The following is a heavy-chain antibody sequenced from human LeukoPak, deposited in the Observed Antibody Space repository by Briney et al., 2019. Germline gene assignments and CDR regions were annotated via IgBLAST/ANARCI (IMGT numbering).Heavy chain of an antibody. CDR3: ASGGIAARKPSYYYYYYMDV. CDR1: GGTFSSYA. V-gene: IGHV1-69*05. J-gene: IGHJ6*03. D-gene: IGHD6-6*01. Sequence: ASVKVSCKASGGTFSSYAISWVRQAPGQGLGWMGGIIPIFGTANYAQKFQGRVTITTDESTSTAYMELSSLRSEDTAVYYCASGGIAARKPSYYYYYYMDVWGKGTTVTVSS. CDR2: IIPIFGTA.